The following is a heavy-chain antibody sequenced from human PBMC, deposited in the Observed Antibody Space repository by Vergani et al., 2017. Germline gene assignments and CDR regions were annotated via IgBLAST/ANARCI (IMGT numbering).Heavy chain of an antibody. D-gene: IGHD6-19*01. CDR3: ARGRQWRLTEYLDGMDV. CDR1: GGTFSSYA. J-gene: IGHJ6*02. CDR2: IIPIFGTA. V-gene: IGHV1-69*12. Sequence: QVQLVQSGAEVKKPGSSVKVSCKASGGTFSSYAISWVRQAPGQGLEWMGGIIPIFGTANYAQKFQGRVTITADESTSTAYMELSSLSSEDTAVYYCARGRQWRLTEYLDGMDVWGQGTTVTVSS.